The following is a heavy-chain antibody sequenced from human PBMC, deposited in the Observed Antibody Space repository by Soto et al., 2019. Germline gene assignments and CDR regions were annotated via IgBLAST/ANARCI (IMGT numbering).Heavy chain of an antibody. Sequence: QVQLQQWGAGLLKPSETLSLTCAVYGGSFSGYYWSWIRQPPGKGLEWIGEINHSGSTNYNPSLKSRVTISVDTSKNQFSLKLSSVTAADTAVYYCARGRGYYDSSGFSRFDPWGQGTLVTVSS. D-gene: IGHD3-22*01. CDR2: INHSGST. CDR3: ARGRGYYDSSGFSRFDP. J-gene: IGHJ5*02. V-gene: IGHV4-34*01. CDR1: GGSFSGYY.